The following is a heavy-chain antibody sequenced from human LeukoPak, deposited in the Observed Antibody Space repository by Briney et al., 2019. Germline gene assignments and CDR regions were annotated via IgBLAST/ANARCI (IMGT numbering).Heavy chain of an antibody. D-gene: IGHD2-15*01. V-gene: IGHV4-34*01. J-gene: IGHJ5*02. CDR3: ARGARVVVVAATVIWFDP. CDR2: INHSGST. CDR1: GGSLSGYY. Sequence: SETLSLTCAVYGGSLSGYYWSWIRQPPGKGLEWIGEINHSGSTNYNPSLKSRVTISVDTSKNQFSLKLSSVTAADTAVYYCARGARVVVVAATVIWFDPWGQGTLVTVSS.